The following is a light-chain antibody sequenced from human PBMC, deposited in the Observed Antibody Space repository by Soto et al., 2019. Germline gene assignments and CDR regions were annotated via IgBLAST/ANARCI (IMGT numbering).Light chain of an antibody. J-gene: IGKJ5*01. CDR1: QSISSN. CDR3: QQYNNWPPIN. CDR2: GAS. V-gene: IGKV3-15*01. Sequence: EIVMTQSPATLSVSPGERATLSCWASQSISSNLAWYQQKPGQAPRLLIFGASTRAAGIPARFSGSGSGTEFTLTISSLQSEDFAVYYCQQYNNWPPINFGQGTRLEIK.